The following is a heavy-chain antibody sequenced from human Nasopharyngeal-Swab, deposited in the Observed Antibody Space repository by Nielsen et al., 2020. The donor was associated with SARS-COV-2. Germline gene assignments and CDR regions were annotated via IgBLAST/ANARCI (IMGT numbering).Heavy chain of an antibody. CDR2: VSANSGNT. CDR3: ARDVSYKFDT. D-gene: IGHD1-14*01. V-gene: IGHV1-18*01. J-gene: IGHJ5*02. CDR1: GYLLINQA. Sequence: ASVKVSCKASGYLLINQALHWVRQAPGQGLEWMGWVSANSGNTYYAQKFQGRVTMTRDTSITTAHMDLRSLGSDDTAVYYCARDVSYKFDTWGQGTLVTVSS.